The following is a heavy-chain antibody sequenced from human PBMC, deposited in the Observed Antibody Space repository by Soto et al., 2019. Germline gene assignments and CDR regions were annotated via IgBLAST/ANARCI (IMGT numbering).Heavy chain of an antibody. CDR1: GYTFSTYW. Sequence: GESLKISCKGSGYTFSTYWIAWVRQMPGKGLEWMGIIYPGDSDTKYSPAFQGQVTISADKPINTAYLQWSSLKASDTAMYYCARKFAPEFFDSWGQGTLVTVSS. D-gene: IGHD3-10*01. V-gene: IGHV5-51*04. J-gene: IGHJ4*02. CDR2: IYPGDSDT. CDR3: ARKFAPEFFDS.